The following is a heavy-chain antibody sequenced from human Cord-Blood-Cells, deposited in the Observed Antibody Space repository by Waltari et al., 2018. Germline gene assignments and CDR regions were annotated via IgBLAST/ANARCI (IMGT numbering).Heavy chain of an antibody. V-gene: IGHV1-69*01. J-gene: IGHJ4*02. D-gene: IGHD3-16*01. CDR2: IIPILSTA. CDR1: GGTFSSYA. Sequence: QVQLVQSGAEVKKPGSSVKVSCKASGGTFSSYAISWVRQAPGQGLEWMGGIIPILSTANDAQKFQGRVTSTADESTSTAYMELSSLRSEDTAVYYCARSYYDYIWGSYHGIDYWGQGTLVTVSS. CDR3: ARSYYDYIWGSYHGIDY.